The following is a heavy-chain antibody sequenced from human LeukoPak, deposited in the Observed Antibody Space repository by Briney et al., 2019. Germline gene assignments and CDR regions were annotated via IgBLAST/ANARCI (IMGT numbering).Heavy chain of an antibody. CDR3: ARPFYGSGSYYTPLYFDY. V-gene: IGHV1-69*13. D-gene: IGHD3-10*01. Sequence: GASVKVSCKASGYRFTSFAINWVRQAPGQGLEWMGGIIPIFGTANYAQKFQGRVTITADESTSTAYMELSSLRSEDTAVYYCARPFYGSGSYYTPLYFDYWGQGTLVTVSS. J-gene: IGHJ4*02. CDR2: IIPIFGTA. CDR1: GYRFTSFA.